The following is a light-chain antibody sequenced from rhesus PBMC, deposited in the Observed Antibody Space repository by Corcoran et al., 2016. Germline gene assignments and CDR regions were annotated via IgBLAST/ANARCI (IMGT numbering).Light chain of an antibody. J-gene: IGKJ2*01. Sequence: QVILTQSPATLSLSPGERATLSCRASQSVSSYLAWYQQKPGQAPRLLVDGASSRATSIPDRFSGSGSVTDFTLTISRLEPEDVGVYHCYRHSSGYSFGQGTKVEIK. CDR2: GAS. V-gene: IGKV3-10*01. CDR3: YRHSSGYS. CDR1: QSVSSY.